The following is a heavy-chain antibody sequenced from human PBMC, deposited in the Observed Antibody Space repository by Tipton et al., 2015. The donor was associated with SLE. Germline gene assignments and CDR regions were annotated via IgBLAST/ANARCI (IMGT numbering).Heavy chain of an antibody. CDR1: GFSFNTYS. J-gene: IGHJ3*02. D-gene: IGHD1-26*01. Sequence: SLRLSCAASGFSFNTYSLNWVRQAPGKGLEWVSTITSASTFIYYADSVKGRFTISRDNAKNSLFLQMNSLRAEDTALYYCARGRTGTYRFYAFDIWGQGTMVTVSP. CDR3: ARGRTGTYRFYAFDI. CDR2: ITSASTFI. V-gene: IGHV3-21*01.